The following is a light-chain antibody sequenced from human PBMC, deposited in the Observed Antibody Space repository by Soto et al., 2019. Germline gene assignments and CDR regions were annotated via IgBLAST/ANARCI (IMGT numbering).Light chain of an antibody. CDR3: QQSFGPPYT. Sequence: DIQMTQSPSSLSASVGDRVTITCRASQSLGRRLTWYQQKAGEAPQLLIYETSNLQNGVPSRFSGSGSETDFTLTINSLQPEDFATYYCQQSFGPPYTFGQGTKLE. CDR1: QSLGRR. V-gene: IGKV1-39*01. J-gene: IGKJ2*01. CDR2: ETS.